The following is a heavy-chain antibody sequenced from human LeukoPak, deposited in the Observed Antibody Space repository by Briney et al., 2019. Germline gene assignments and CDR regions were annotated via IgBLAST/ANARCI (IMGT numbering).Heavy chain of an antibody. Sequence: GGSLRLSCAASGFTFSSYSMNWVRQAPGKGLEWVSSISSSSSYIYYADSVKGRFTISRDNAKNSLYLQMNSLRAEDTAVYYCARSGDTWVVVPAVSSCDAFDIWGQGTMVTVSS. CDR1: GFTFSSYS. CDR2: ISSSSSYI. V-gene: IGHV3-21*01. CDR3: ARSGDTWVVVPAVSSCDAFDI. D-gene: IGHD2-2*01. J-gene: IGHJ3*02.